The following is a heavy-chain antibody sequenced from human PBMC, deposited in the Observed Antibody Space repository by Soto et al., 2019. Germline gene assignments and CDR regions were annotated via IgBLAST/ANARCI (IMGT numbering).Heavy chain of an antibody. Sequence: GGSLRLSCAASGFTFSSYAMSWVRQAPGKGLEWVSAISGSGGSTYYADSVKGRFTISRDNSKNTLYLQMNSLRAEDTAVYYCAKPPPYYDFWSGYLSGPYFDYWGQGTLVTVSS. CDR2: ISGSGGST. D-gene: IGHD3-3*01. CDR3: AKPPPYYDFWSGYLSGPYFDY. J-gene: IGHJ4*02. V-gene: IGHV3-23*01. CDR1: GFTFSSYA.